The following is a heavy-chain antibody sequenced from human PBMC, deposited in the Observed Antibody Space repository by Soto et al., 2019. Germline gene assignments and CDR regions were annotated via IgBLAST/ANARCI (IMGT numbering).Heavy chain of an antibody. V-gene: IGHV1-69*02. Sequence: QVQLVQSGAEVKKPGSSVKVSCKASGGTFSSYPISWVRQAPGQWLEWMGRIIPILNIANYAQKFQGRFTLTADKSTKTAYMELSSLRSEDTAVYYCARTMAPTDSLYWFDPWGQGTLVTVSS. CDR1: GGTFSSYP. CDR2: IIPILNIA. J-gene: IGHJ5*02. D-gene: IGHD2-21*01. CDR3: ARTMAPTDSLYWFDP.